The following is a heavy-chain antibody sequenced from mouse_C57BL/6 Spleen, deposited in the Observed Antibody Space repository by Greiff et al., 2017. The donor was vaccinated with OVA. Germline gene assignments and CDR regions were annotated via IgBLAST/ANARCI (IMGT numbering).Heavy chain of an antibody. J-gene: IGHJ1*03. V-gene: IGHV14-2*01. CDR3: ARITTVDWYFDV. Sequence: DVKLQESGAELVKPGASVKLSCTASGFNIKDYYMHWVKQRTEQGLEWIGRIDPEDGETKYAPKFQGKATITADTSSNTAYLQLSSLTSEDTAVYYCARITTVDWYFDVWGTGTTVTVSS. CDR2: IDPEDGET. D-gene: IGHD1-1*01. CDR1: GFNIKDYY.